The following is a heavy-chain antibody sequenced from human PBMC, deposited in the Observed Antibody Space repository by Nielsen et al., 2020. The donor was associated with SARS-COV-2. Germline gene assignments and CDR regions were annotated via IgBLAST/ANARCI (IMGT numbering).Heavy chain of an antibody. CDR3: ARVGSYGDPEYLDY. D-gene: IGHD4/OR15-4a*01. Sequence: GGSLRLSCAASGFTFSSYWMHWVRQDPGMGLVWVSRIDGDGSRTAYAASVEGRFTISRDNGKNTVYLQMNSLRAEDTAVYYCARVGSYGDPEYLDYWGQGALVTVSS. CDR1: GFTFSSYW. J-gene: IGHJ4*02. CDR2: IDGDGSRT. V-gene: IGHV3-74*01.